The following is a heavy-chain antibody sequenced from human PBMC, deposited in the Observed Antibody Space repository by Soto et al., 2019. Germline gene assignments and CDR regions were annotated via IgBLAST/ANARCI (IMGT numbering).Heavy chain of an antibody. V-gene: IGHV1-18*01. CDR2: ISAYNGNT. CDR3: ARVGRTVTIAWGWFDP. J-gene: IGHJ5*02. CDR1: GYTFTSYG. Sequence: ASVKVSCKASGYTFTSYGISWVRQAPGQGLEWMGWISAYNGNTNYAQKLQGRVTMTTDTSTSTAYMELRSLRSDDTAVYYCARVGRTVTIAWGWFDPWGQGTLVTVSS. D-gene: IGHD4-4*01.